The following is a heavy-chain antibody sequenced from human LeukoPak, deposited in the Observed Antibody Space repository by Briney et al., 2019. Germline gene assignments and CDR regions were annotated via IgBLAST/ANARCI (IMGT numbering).Heavy chain of an antibody. D-gene: IGHD3-10*01. V-gene: IGHV3-21*01. Sequence: GGSLRLSCAASGFTFSSYSMNWVRQDPGKGLEWVSSISSSSSYIYYADSVKGRFTISRDNAKNSLYLQMNSLRAEDTAVYYCATTMVRGVYDHWYFDLWGRGTLVTVSS. CDR2: ISSSSSYI. J-gene: IGHJ2*01. CDR1: GFTFSSYS. CDR3: ATTMVRGVYDHWYFDL.